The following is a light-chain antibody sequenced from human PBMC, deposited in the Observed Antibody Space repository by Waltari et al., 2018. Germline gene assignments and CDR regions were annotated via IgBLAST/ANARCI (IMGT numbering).Light chain of an antibody. CDR2: GAS. CDR3: QQYNNWPRT. Sequence: EIVMTQSPATLSVSPGERATLSCRASQSVSSNLAWYQQKPGQAPRLLIYGASTRVTVIPARVSGSGSGTEFTLTISSLQSEDFALYYCQQYNNWPRTFGQGTKVEIK. J-gene: IGKJ1*01. CDR1: QSVSSN. V-gene: IGKV3-15*01.